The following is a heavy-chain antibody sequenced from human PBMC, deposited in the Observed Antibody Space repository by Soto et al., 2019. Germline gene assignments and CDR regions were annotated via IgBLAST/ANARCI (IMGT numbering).Heavy chain of an antibody. CDR3: ASTGGSGSDDAFDI. CDR1: GGSFSGYY. Sequence: SETLSLTCAVYGGSFSGYYWSWIRQPPGKGLEWIGEINHSGSTNYNPSLKSRVTISVDTSKNQFSLKLSSVTAADTAVYYCASTGGSGSDDAFDIWGQGTMVTVSS. CDR2: INHSGST. V-gene: IGHV4-34*01. J-gene: IGHJ3*02. D-gene: IGHD3-10*01.